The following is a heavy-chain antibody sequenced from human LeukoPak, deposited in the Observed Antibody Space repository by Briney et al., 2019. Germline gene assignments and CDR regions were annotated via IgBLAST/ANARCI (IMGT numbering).Heavy chain of an antibody. CDR2: ISYDGSNK. V-gene: IGHV3-30*01. J-gene: IGHJ4*02. CDR1: GFTFSSYA. CDR3: ARDVGYFRDFDY. Sequence: PGGSLRLSCAASGFTFSSYAMSWVRQAPGKGLEWVAVISYDGSNKYYADSVKGRFTISRDNSKNTLYLQMNSLRAEDTAVYYCARDVGYFRDFDYWGQGTLVTVSS. D-gene: IGHD2-15*01.